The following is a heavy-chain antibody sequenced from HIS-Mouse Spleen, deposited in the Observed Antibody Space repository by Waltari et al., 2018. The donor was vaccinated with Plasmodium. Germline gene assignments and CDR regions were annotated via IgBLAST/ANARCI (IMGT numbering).Heavy chain of an antibody. V-gene: IGHV3-7*01. Sequence: EVQLVESGGGLVQPGGSLRLPCAASGFTFSSYWMSWVRQAPGKGLGWVANIKQDGSEKYYLDSVKGRFTISRDNAKNSLYLQMNSLRAEDTAVYYCASSWYWYFDLWGRGTLVTVSS. D-gene: IGHD6-13*01. J-gene: IGHJ2*01. CDR1: GFTFSSYW. CDR3: ASSWYWYFDL. CDR2: IKQDGSEK.